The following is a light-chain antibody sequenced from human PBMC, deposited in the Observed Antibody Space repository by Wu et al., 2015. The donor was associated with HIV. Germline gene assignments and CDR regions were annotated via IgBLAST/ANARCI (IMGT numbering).Light chain of an antibody. CDR2: KAS. V-gene: IGKV1-5*03. CDR3: QQYNSYSWT. CDR1: QNINNF. J-gene: IGKJ1*01. Sequence: DIQMTQSPSTLSASVGDRVTITCRASQNINNFLAWFQQKPGKAPKLLIHKASSLQSGVPSRFSGSGSGTEFTLTISSLQPDDFATYYCQQYNSYSWTFGQGPRWKSN.